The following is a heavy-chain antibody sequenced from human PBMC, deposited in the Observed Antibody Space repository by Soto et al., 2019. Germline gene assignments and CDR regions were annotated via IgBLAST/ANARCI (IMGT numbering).Heavy chain of an antibody. Sequence: QVQLHESGPGLVKPSETLSLTCTVSGGSITSYFWSWIRQSPGKGLEWIGYMSYSGTTNYNPSLKSRITMSVDRSKNQLSLKMSSVTAADTAVYYCARGGGYCSGGNRYSWGTRNWFDPWGQGTLVTVSS. D-gene: IGHD2-15*01. V-gene: IGHV4-59*01. CDR2: MSYSGTT. CDR3: ARGGGYCSGGNRYSWGTRNWFDP. CDR1: GGSITSYF. J-gene: IGHJ5*02.